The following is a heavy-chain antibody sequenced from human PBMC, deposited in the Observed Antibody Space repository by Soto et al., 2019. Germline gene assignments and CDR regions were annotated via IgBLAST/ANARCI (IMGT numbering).Heavy chain of an antibody. Sequence: PSETLSLTCTVSGGSISSYYWSWIRQPPGKGLEWISYIYYSGSTKYNPSLKSRVTISVDTSKNQFSLKLSSVTAADTAVYYCARAERGGSGWFWFDPWGQGTLVTVSS. V-gene: IGHV4-59*01. J-gene: IGHJ5*02. CDR1: GGSISSYY. CDR3: ARAERGGSGWFWFDP. D-gene: IGHD6-19*01. CDR2: IYYSGST.